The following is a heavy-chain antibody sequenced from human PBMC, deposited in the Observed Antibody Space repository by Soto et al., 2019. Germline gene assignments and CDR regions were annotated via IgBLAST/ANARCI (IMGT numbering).Heavy chain of an antibody. CDR3: ARLGLLWFGEGRSSYGMDV. CDR1: GGSISSGGYY. J-gene: IGHJ6*02. CDR2: IYYSGST. D-gene: IGHD3-10*01. V-gene: IGHV4-31*03. Sequence: QVQLQESGPGLVKPSQTLSLTCTVSGGSISSGGYYWSWIRQHPGKGLEWIGYIYYSGSTYYNPSLKSRVTISVDTSKNQFSLKLSSVTAADTAVYYCARLGLLWFGEGRSSYGMDVWGQGTTVTVSS.